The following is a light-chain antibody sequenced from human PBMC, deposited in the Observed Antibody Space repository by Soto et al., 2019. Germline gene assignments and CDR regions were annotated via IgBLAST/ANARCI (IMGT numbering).Light chain of an antibody. CDR3: QTWGTGVGV. V-gene: IGLV4-69*01. Sequence: QLVLTQSPSASASLGASVKLTCTLSSGHSSYAIAWHQQQPEKGPRYLMKVNSDGSHNKGDGISDRFSGSSSGAERYLTISSLQSEDEAEYYCQTWGTGVGVFGGGTQLTVL. J-gene: IGLJ3*02. CDR2: VNSDGSH. CDR1: SGHSSYA.